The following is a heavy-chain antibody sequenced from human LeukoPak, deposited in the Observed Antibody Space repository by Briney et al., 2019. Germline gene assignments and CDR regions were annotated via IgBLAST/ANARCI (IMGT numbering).Heavy chain of an antibody. V-gene: IGHV4-4*07. CDR2: IYTSGST. Sequence: SETLSLTCTVSGGSISSYYWSWIRQPAGKGLEWIGRIYTSGSTNYNPSLKSRVTMSVDTSKNQFSLKLSSVTAADTAVYYCARDKESSSWSYYYYMDVWGKGTTVTVSS. CDR3: ARDKESSSWSYYYYMDV. J-gene: IGHJ6*03. D-gene: IGHD6-13*01. CDR1: GGSISSYY.